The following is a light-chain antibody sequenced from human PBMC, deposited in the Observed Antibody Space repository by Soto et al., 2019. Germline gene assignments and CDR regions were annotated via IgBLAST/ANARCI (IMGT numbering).Light chain of an antibody. CDR1: QGISSW. CDR3: QQYNSYSWT. Sequence: DIQMTQSPSTLSASVGDRVTITCRASQGISSWLAWYQQKPGKAPKLLIYKASSLESGVPSRFSVSGSGTEFTLTISSLQPDDFATYYCQQYNSYSWTFGQGTKVEIK. CDR2: KAS. V-gene: IGKV1-5*03. J-gene: IGKJ1*01.